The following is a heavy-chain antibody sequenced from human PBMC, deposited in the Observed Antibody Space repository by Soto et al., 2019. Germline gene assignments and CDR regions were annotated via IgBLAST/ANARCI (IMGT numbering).Heavy chain of an antibody. J-gene: IGHJ5*02. CDR3: AKSLGPRLATNGLDP. Sequence: EVQLVESGGALVQPGRSLRLSCAASGFTFDDYAMHWVRQAPGKGLEWVSGISWNSGSIAYVDSVKGRFTISRDNAKNPLYRQMNSLRSDEPALYYWAKSLGPRLATNGLDPGGREPWSPSPQ. CDR2: ISWNSGSI. V-gene: IGHV3-9*01. D-gene: IGHD1-26*01. CDR1: GFTFDDYA.